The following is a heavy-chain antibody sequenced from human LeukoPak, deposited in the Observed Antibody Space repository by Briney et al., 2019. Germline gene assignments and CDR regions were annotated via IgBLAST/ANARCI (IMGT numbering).Heavy chain of an antibody. V-gene: IGHV3-11*01. CDR2: ISSRGTTL. CDR3: ALEYSTSSGTFDY. Sequence: GGSLRLSCAASGFTFSDYYMSWIRQAPGKGLEWVSYISSRGTTLYYADSVKGRFTISRDNAKNSLYLQMNSLRTEDTAVYYCALEYSTSSGTFDYWGQGTLVTVSS. D-gene: IGHD6-6*01. J-gene: IGHJ4*02. CDR1: GFTFSDYY.